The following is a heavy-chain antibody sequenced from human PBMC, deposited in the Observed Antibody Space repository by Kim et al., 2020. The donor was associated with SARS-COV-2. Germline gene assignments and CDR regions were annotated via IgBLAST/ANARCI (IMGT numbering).Heavy chain of an antibody. J-gene: IGHJ4*02. D-gene: IGHD3-22*01. Sequence: GESLKISCKGSGYSFTSYWIGWVRQMPGKGLEWMGIIYPGDSDTRYSPSFQGQVTISADKSISTAYLQWSSLKASDTAMYYCATRGGYFDSGGCYRGFDYWGQGTLVTVSS. CDR1: GYSFTSYW. CDR3: ATRGGYFDSGGCYRGFDY. V-gene: IGHV5-51*01. CDR2: IYPGDSDT.